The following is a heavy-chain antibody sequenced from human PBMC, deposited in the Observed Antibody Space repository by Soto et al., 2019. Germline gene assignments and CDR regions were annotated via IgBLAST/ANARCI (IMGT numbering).Heavy chain of an antibody. CDR1: VYSFTSYW. V-gene: IGHV5-51*01. Sequence: HGESLKISCKGSVYSFTSYWIGWVRQMPGKGLEWMGIIYPGDSDTRYSPSFQGQVTISADKSISTAYLQWSSLKASDTAMYYCARHRYYDFWSGYSNGWFDPWGQGTLVTVSS. CDR3: ARHRYYDFWSGYSNGWFDP. J-gene: IGHJ5*02. D-gene: IGHD3-3*01. CDR2: IYPGDSDT.